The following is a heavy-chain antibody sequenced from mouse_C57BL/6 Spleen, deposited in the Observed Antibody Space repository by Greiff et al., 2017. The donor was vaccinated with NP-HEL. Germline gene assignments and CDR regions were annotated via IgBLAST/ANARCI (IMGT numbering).Heavy chain of an antibody. CDR1: GYTFTDYE. V-gene: IGHV1-15*01. D-gene: IGHD1-1*01. CDR3: TITTVVAHFDY. Sequence: VQLQQSGAELVRPGASVTLSCKASGYTFTDYEMHWVKQTPVHGLEWIGAIDPETGGTASNQKFKGKAILTADKSSSTAYMELRSLTSEDSAVYYCTITTVVAHFDYWGQGTTLTVSS. J-gene: IGHJ2*01. CDR2: IDPETGGT.